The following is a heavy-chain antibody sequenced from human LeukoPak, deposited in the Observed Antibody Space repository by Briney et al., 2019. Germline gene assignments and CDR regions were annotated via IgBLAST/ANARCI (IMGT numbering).Heavy chain of an antibody. V-gene: IGHV4-31*03. CDR1: GGSISSGGYY. CDR2: IYYSGST. D-gene: IGHD4-23*01. J-gene: IGHJ1*01. Sequence: SETLSLTCTVSGGSISSGGYYWSWIRQHPGKGLEWIGYIYYSGSTYYNPSLKSRVTISVDTSKNQFSLKLSSVTAADTAVYYCARENRKVVTPGYFQHWGQGILVTVSS. CDR3: ARENRKVVTPGYFQH.